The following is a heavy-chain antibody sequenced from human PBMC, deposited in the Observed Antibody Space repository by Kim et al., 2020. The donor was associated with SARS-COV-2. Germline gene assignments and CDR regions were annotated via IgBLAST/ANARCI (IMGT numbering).Heavy chain of an antibody. CDR1: GFTFSSYG. CDR3: ARELKAAAGPPSYYYYYYGMDV. D-gene: IGHD6-13*01. J-gene: IGHJ6*02. V-gene: IGHV3-33*01. CDR2: IWYDGSNK. Sequence: GGSLRLSCAASGFTFSSYGMHWVRQAPGKGLEWVAVIWYDGSNKYYADSVKGRFTISRDNSKNTLYLQMNSLRAEDTAVYYCARELKAAAGPPSYYYYYYGMDVWGQGTTVTVSS.